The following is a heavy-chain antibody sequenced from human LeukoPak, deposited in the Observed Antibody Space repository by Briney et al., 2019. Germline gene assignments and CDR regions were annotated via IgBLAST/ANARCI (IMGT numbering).Heavy chain of an antibody. Sequence: GGSLRLSCGASGFTFSRYWMSWVRQTPGKGPEWVANIKQDGSEKHYVDSVKGRFTISRDNAKNSLYLQLSSLRAEDTAVYYCARDHLDDYYYGMDVWGQGTTVTVSS. CDR3: ARDHLDDYYYGMDV. V-gene: IGHV3-7*03. D-gene: IGHD1-1*01. CDR1: GFTFSRYW. CDR2: IKQDGSEK. J-gene: IGHJ6*02.